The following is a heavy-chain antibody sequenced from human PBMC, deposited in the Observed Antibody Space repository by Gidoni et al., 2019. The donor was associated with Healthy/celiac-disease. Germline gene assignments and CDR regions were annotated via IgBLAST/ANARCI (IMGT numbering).Heavy chain of an antibody. CDR2: ITASGGAP. CDR3: AKDPGSLSYYYMDV. J-gene: IGHJ6*03. Sequence: EVQLLESGGGLVQPGGSLRRTCAGSGFICNRYVMSWVRQAPGKGLEWVSSITASGGAPYYADSVKGRFTASRDNSKNTLYLQMSGLRAEDTALYYCAKDPGSLSYYYMDVWGKGTAVTVSS. V-gene: IGHV3-23*01. CDR1: GFICNRYV.